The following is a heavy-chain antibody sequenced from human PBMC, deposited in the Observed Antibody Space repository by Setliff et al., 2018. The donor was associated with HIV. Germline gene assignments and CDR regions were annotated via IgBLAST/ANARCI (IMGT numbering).Heavy chain of an antibody. D-gene: IGHD5-12*01. CDR3: ARGIVWGSAYVYYFDS. CDR2: INPSDGSA. V-gene: IGHV1-46*01. CDR1: GYTFTSCF. Sequence: ASVKVSCKASGYTFTSCFLHWVRQAPGQGLEYMGIINPSDGSADYVEKFQDRVTITRDTSTSTVYMELSGLRSEDTAVYYCARGIVWGSAYVYYFDSWGQGTLVTVSS. J-gene: IGHJ4*02.